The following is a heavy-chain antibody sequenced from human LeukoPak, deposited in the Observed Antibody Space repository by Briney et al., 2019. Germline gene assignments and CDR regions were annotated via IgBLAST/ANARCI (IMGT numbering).Heavy chain of an antibody. D-gene: IGHD3-22*01. Sequence: PGGSLRLSCAASGFTVSSNYMSWVRQAPGKGLEWVSVIYSGGSTYYADSVKGRFTISRDNSKNTLYLQMNSLRAEDTAVYYCASPYYDSSGYSDYWGQGTLVTVSS. CDR1: GFTVSSNY. J-gene: IGHJ4*02. CDR3: ASPYYDSSGYSDY. CDR2: IYSGGST. V-gene: IGHV3-66*01.